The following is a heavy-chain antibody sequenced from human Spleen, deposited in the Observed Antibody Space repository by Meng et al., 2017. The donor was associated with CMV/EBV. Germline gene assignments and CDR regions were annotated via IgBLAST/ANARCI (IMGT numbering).Heavy chain of an antibody. CDR2: IPYDGSHK. V-gene: IGHV3-30*02. J-gene: IGHJ4*02. D-gene: IGHD2-2*02. CDR1: GFTFSNYG. Sequence: SGFTFSNYGWHWVRQAPGKGLEWVAFIPYDGSHKCYADSVKGRFTISKDNSKTTLYLQMNSLRPEDTALYYCAKDLIPATIRGFDYWGQGELVTVSS. CDR3: AKDLIPATIRGFDY.